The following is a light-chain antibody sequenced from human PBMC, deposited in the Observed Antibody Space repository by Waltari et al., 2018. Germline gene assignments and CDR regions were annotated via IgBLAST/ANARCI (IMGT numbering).Light chain of an antibody. V-gene: IGLV3-21*02. CDR3: QLCDSSIDQWV. Sequence: LTQPPSVSVAPGQTATITCGGTTIGRARVHWYQQKPGRAPVRVVSDAGARPSGIPERFFDSKSGNTATLTLIRVEAGDEADFYCQLCDSSIDQWVFGGGTKLTVL. CDR1: TIGRAR. J-gene: IGLJ3*02. CDR2: DAG.